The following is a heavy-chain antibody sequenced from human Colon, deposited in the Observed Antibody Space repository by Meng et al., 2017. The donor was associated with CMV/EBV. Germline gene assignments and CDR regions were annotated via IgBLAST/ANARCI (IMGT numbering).Heavy chain of an antibody. D-gene: IGHD3-22*01. Sequence: SVTVSCKPSVYILSNFDINWVRQATGQGLEWMGWMDPDSGDTGYAQKFQGRVSIARNTSISTAYMELSSLRSEDTAVYYCARQASYDSSGYYYYYGMDVWGQGTTVTVSS. CDR1: VYILSNFD. CDR2: MDPDSGDT. J-gene: IGHJ6*02. CDR3: ARQASYDSSGYYYYYGMDV. V-gene: IGHV1-8*03.